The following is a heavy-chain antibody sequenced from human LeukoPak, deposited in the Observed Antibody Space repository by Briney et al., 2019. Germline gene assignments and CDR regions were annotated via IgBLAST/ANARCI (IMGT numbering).Heavy chain of an antibody. Sequence: GGSLRLSCAASGFTFSSYGMHWVRQAPGKGLEWVAFIRYDGSNKYYADSVKGRFTISRDNSKNTLYLQMNSLRAEDTAVYYCAKVLGYDFWSGLDYWGQGTLVTVSS. V-gene: IGHV3-30*02. CDR3: AKVLGYDFWSGLDY. J-gene: IGHJ4*02. CDR2: IRYDGSNK. CDR1: GFTFSSYG. D-gene: IGHD3-3*01.